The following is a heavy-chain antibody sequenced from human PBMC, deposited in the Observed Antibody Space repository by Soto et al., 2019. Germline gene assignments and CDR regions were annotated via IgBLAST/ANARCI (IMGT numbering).Heavy chain of an antibody. J-gene: IGHJ5*02. V-gene: IGHV3-30*18. CDR3: AKDQSGHSYGYWGFDP. D-gene: IGHD5-18*01. CDR1: GFTFSSYG. CDR2: ISYDGSNK. Sequence: GGSLRLSCAASGFTFSSYGMHWVRQAPGKGLEWVAVISYDGSNKYYADSVKGRFTISRDNSKDTLYLQMNSLRAEDTAVYYCAKDQSGHSYGYWGFDPWGQGSLVTVSS.